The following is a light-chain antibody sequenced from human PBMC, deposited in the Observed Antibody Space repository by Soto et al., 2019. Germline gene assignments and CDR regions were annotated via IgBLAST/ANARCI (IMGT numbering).Light chain of an antibody. Sequence: EILMTQSPGTLSASPGERATLSCRASQSVSSNLAWYQQKPGQAPRLLIYAVSTRATGIPARFSGSGSGTEFTLTISSLQSEDFAVYYCQQDNEWPLTFGQGTKVEIK. V-gene: IGKV3-15*01. CDR2: AVS. CDR1: QSVSSN. J-gene: IGKJ1*01. CDR3: QQDNEWPLT.